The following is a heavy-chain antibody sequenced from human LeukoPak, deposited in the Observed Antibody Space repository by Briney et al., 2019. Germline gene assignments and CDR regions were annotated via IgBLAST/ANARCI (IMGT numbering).Heavy chain of an antibody. Sequence: ASVKVSCKASGYTFTSYGISWVRQAPGQGLEWMGWISAYNGNTNYAQKLQGRVTMTTDTSTGTAYMELRSLRSDDTAVYYCARLYCSSTSCYFDYWGQGTLVTVSS. CDR3: ARLYCSSTSCYFDY. V-gene: IGHV1-18*01. CDR1: GYTFTSYG. D-gene: IGHD2-2*01. J-gene: IGHJ4*02. CDR2: ISAYNGNT.